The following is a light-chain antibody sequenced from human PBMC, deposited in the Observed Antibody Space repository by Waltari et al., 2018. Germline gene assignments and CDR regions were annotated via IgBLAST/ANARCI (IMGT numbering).Light chain of an antibody. V-gene: IGKV1-16*02. CDR3: QQYNFYPPT. CDR1: QGINNY. J-gene: IGKJ4*01. Sequence: DIKMTQSPSSLSASVGDRVTITSRASQGINNYLAWLQQKPGKAPKSLISGASNLQSGVSSNSSGSGSGTDFTLTINSLQPEDFATYYCQQYNFYPPTFGGGTTVE. CDR2: GAS.